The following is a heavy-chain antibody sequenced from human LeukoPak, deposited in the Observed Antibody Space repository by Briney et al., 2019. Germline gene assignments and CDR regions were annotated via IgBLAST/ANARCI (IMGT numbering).Heavy chain of an antibody. CDR2: IYSDGTT. J-gene: IGHJ4*02. Sequence: GGSLRLSCAASGFTVSRSYTNWVRQAPGKGLEWVSVIYSDGTTYYAESVKGRFTISRDNSKNTLYLQMNSLRVEDTAVYYCARDQNAFDYWGQGNLVTVSS. CDR3: ARDQNAFDY. V-gene: IGHV3-53*01. CDR1: GFTVSRSY.